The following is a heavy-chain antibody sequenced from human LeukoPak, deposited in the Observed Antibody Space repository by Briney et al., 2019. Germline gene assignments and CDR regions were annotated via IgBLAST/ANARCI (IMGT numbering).Heavy chain of an antibody. Sequence: ETPSLTCTVSGGSISSYYWSWIRQPPGKGLEWIGYIYYSGYTNYNRSLKSRVTISIDPSKNQFSLNLSSVTAADTAVYYCARRGGIYFDYWGQGTLV. CDR1: GGSISSYY. D-gene: IGHD2-15*01. CDR3: ARRGGIYFDY. V-gene: IGHV4-59*01. CDR2: IYYSGYT. J-gene: IGHJ4*02.